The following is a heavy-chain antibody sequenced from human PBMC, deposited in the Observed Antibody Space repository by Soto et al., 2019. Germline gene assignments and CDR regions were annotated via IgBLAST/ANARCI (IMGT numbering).Heavy chain of an antibody. J-gene: IGHJ6*02. CDR1: GYTFTSYG. D-gene: IGHD3-16*01. CDR3: ARMGDVPYYYYGMDV. Sequence: QVQLVQSGAEVKKPGASVKVSCKASGYTFTSYGISSVRQAPGRGLEWMGWINGYNGNTNHAQKLQGRVTMSTDTSTSTAYMELRSLRSDDSAVYYCARMGDVPYYYYGMDVWGQGTTVTVSS. V-gene: IGHV1-18*01. CDR2: INGYNGNT.